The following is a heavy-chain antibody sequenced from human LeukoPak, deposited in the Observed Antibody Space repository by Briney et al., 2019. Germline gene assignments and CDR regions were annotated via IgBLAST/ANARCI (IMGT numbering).Heavy chain of an antibody. Sequence: SETLSLTCTVSGGSISSSYYWGWIRQPPGKGLEWIGSIHYSGSTNYNPSLKSRVTISVDTSKNQFSLKLSSVTAADTAVYYCARGYCSGGSCYSYYYYNYMDVWGKGTTVTVSS. CDR1: GGSISSSYY. V-gene: IGHV4-39*07. J-gene: IGHJ6*03. CDR3: ARGYCSGGSCYSYYYYNYMDV. CDR2: IHYSGST. D-gene: IGHD2-15*01.